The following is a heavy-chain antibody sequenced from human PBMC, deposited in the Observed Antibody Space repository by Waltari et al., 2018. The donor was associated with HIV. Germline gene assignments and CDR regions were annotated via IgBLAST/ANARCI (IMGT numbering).Heavy chain of an antibody. J-gene: IGHJ4*02. CDR2: IWYDGSNK. V-gene: IGHV3-33*01. D-gene: IGHD5-18*01. Sequence: QVQLVESGGGVVQPGRSLRLSCAASGFTFSSYGMHWVRQAPGKGLGWVAVIWYDGSNKYYADSLKGRFTISRDNSKNTLYVQMNSLRAEDTAVYYCAREKVDTTMAVGYYFDYWGQGTLVTVSS. CDR1: GFTFSSYG. CDR3: AREKVDTTMAVGYYFDY.